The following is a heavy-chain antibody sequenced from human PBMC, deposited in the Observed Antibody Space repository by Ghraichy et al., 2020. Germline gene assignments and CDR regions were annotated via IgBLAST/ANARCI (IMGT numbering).Heavy chain of an antibody. CDR1: GFTFSSYD. Sequence: GESLNISCAASGFTFSSYDMHWVRQATGKGLEWVSAIGTAGDTYYPGSVKGRFTISRENAKNSLYLQMNSLRAGDTAVYYCARASIGVAAGTGAFDIWGQGTMVTVSS. D-gene: IGHD6-13*01. CDR3: ARASIGVAAGTGAFDI. J-gene: IGHJ3*02. CDR2: IGTAGDT. V-gene: IGHV3-13*01.